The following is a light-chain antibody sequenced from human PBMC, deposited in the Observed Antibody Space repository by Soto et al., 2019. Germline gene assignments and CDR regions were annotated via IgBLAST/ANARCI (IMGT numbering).Light chain of an antibody. Sequence: EIVMTQSPATLSESPGERATLSCRASQSVSSNLAWYQQKPGQAPRLLIYGASTRATGIPARFSGSGSGTEFTLTISILQSEEFAVYYCQQYNNWPPWTFGQGTKVEIK. CDR2: GAS. J-gene: IGKJ1*01. CDR3: QQYNNWPPWT. CDR1: QSVSSN. V-gene: IGKV3-15*01.